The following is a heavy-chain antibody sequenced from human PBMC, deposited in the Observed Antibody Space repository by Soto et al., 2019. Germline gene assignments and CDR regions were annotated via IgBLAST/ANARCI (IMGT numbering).Heavy chain of an antibody. CDR1: GFIFSTYA. D-gene: IGHD6-13*01. V-gene: IGHV3-23*01. J-gene: IGHJ3*02. Sequence: GGSLRLSCAASGFIFSTYAMYWVRQAPGKGLEWVSSISGSSGSTYYADSVKGRFAISRDNSKNMLYLQMNSLRADDTALYYCASPQSWQNALDIWGQGTMVTVSS. CDR3: ASPQSWQNALDI. CDR2: ISGSSGST.